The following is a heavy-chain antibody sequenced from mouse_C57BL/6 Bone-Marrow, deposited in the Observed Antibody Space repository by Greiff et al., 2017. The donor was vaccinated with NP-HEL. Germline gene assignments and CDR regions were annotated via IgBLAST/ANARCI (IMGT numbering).Heavy chain of an antibody. Sequence: QVQLQQSGPGLVAPSQSLSITCTVSGFSLTSYGVDWVRQSPGKGLEWLGVIWGVGSTNYNSALKSRLSISKDNSKSQVFLKMNSLQTDDTAMYYCASRRGPWFAYWGQGTLVTVSA. V-gene: IGHV2-6*01. CDR2: IWGVGST. CDR1: GFSLTSYG. CDR3: ASRRGPWFAY. J-gene: IGHJ3*01.